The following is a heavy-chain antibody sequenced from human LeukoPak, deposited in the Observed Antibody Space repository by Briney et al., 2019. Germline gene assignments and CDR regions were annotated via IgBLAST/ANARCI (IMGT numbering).Heavy chain of an antibody. Sequence: GGSLRLSCAASGFTFSNYAMSWVRQAPGKGLGWVSGISGNGGRTYYADSVQGRFTISRDNSRNTLYLQMNSLRAEDTAVYYCARADYDSSGYYPSSIGYWGQGTLVTVSS. CDR2: ISGNGGRT. V-gene: IGHV3-23*01. CDR3: ARADYDSSGYYPSSIGY. J-gene: IGHJ4*02. D-gene: IGHD3-22*01. CDR1: GFTFSNYA.